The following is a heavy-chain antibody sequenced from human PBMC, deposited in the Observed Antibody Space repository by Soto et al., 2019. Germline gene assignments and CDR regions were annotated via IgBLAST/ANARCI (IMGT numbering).Heavy chain of an antibody. D-gene: IGHD1-26*01. V-gene: IGHV4-30-4*01. CDR2: VYSNGVT. Sequence: QVHLQESGPGLVKPSQTLSLTCTVSGDSISNGDYHWSWIRQSPGKGLEWIGYVYSNGVTYYSPSLKSRVTISVDTSKNQFTLRLSSVTAADTAVYYCVRASPMDSGDGVDVWGLGPTVTVSS. J-gene: IGHJ6*02. CDR1: GDSISNGDYH. CDR3: VRASPMDSGDGVDV.